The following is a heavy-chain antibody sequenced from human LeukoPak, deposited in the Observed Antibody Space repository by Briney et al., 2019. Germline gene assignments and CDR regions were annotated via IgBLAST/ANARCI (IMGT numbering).Heavy chain of an antibody. V-gene: IGHV4-59*08. J-gene: IGHJ4*02. Sequence: SETLSLTCTVSGGSISSYYWSWIRQPPGKGLEGIGYIYYSGSTNYNPSLKSRVTISVDTSKNQFSLKLSSVTAADTAVYYCARQRWGHPYYFDYWGQGTLVTVSS. CDR2: IYYSGST. CDR3: ARQRWGHPYYFDY. CDR1: GGSISSYY. D-gene: IGHD5-24*01.